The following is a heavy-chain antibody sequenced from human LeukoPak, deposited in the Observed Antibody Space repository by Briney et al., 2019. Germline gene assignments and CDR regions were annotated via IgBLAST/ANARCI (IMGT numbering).Heavy chain of an antibody. CDR2: ISSSSSYI. CDR1: GFTFSSYS. J-gene: IGHJ5*02. V-gene: IGHV3-21*01. D-gene: IGHD2-15*01. Sequence: GGSLRLSCAASGFTFSSYSMNWVRQAPGKGLEWVSSISSSSSYIYYADSVKGRFTISRDNAKNSLYLQMNSLRAEDTAVYYCAREDCSGGSCYLPLRWFARWGQGTLVTVSS. CDR3: AREDCSGGSCYLPLRWFAR.